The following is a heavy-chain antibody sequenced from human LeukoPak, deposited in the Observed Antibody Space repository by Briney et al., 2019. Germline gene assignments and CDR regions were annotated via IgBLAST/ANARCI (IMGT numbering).Heavy chain of an antibody. CDR1: GFTFSSYD. CDR3: ARDPGPMYSSSWYY. J-gene: IGHJ4*02. D-gene: IGHD6-13*01. V-gene: IGHV3-13*01. Sequence: GGSLRLSCAASGFTFSSYDMHWVRQATGKGLEWVSAIGVAANTFYSGSVKGRFTISRENAKNSLYLLMSSQRAEDTAVYYCARDPGPMYSSSWYYWGQGTLVTVSS. CDR2: IGVAANT.